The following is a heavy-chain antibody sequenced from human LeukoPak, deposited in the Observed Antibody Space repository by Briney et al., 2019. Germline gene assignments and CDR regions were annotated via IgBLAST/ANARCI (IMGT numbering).Heavy chain of an antibody. CDR1: GGSISSSSYY. Sequence: ETLSLTCTVSGGSISSSSYYWGWIRQPPGKGLEWVANIKQDGSEKYYVDSVKGRFTISRDDAKNSLYLQMNSLRAEDTAVYYCAGDRGIRDYFDYWGQGTLVTVSS. D-gene: IGHD3-3*02. CDR2: IKQDGSEK. V-gene: IGHV3-7*01. J-gene: IGHJ4*02. CDR3: AGDRGIRDYFDY.